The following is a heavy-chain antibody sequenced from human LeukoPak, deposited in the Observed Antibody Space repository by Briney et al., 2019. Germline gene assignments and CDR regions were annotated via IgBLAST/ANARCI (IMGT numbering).Heavy chain of an antibody. Sequence: GGSLRLSCAASGFSFSDYYMSWIRQAPGKGLEWVSYISSSGRTIYYADSVKGRFTISRDNAKNSLYLQMNSLRAGDTAVYYCARSVAAEGDFDYWGQGTLVTVSS. CDR2: ISSSGRTI. V-gene: IGHV3-11*04. J-gene: IGHJ4*02. CDR1: GFSFSDYY. D-gene: IGHD6-13*01. CDR3: ARSVAAEGDFDY.